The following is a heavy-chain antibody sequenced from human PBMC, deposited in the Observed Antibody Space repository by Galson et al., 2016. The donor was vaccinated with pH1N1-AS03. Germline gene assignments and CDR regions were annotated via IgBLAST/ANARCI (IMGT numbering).Heavy chain of an antibody. J-gene: IGHJ5*02. CDR2: ISFDGATK. CDR1: GFSFSGYS. CDR3: AREATTMIGGWLDP. Sequence: LRLSCAASGFSFSGYSMHWVRQAPGKGLEWVAVISFDGATKDYADSVKGRFTISRDNSKTTLYLQMNSLRPNDTSVYYCAREATTMIGGWLDPWGQGTLVTVSS. V-gene: IGHV3-30-3*01. D-gene: IGHD3-10*02.